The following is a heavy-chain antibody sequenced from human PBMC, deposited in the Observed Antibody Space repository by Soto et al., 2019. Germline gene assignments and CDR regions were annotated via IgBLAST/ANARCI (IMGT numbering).Heavy chain of an antibody. CDR1: GGSISSYY. CDR2: IYYSGST. V-gene: IGHV4-59*01. CDR3: YAAQSSNHVSLNS. Sequence: QVQLQESGPGLVKPSETLSLTCTVSGGSISSYYWSWIRQPPGKGLEWIGYIYYSGSTNYNPSLKSRVTISVDTSKIQFSLKLGSVTPAVPDAFHFYAAQSSNHVSLNSW. D-gene: IGHD2-2*01. J-gene: IGHJ5*01.